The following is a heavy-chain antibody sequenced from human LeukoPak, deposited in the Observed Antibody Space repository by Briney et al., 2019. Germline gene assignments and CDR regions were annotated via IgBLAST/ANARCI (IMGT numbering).Heavy chain of an antibody. CDR2: ISPNSGGT. Sequence: ASVKVSCKASGYTFTGYYMHWVRQAPGQGLEWMGRISPNSGGTNYAQKFQGRVTMTRDTSISTAYMELSRLRSDDTAVYYCARADKYYYDSSGYLIDYWGQGTLVTVSS. V-gene: IGHV1-2*06. J-gene: IGHJ4*02. D-gene: IGHD3-22*01. CDR3: ARADKYYYDSSGYLIDY. CDR1: GYTFTGYY.